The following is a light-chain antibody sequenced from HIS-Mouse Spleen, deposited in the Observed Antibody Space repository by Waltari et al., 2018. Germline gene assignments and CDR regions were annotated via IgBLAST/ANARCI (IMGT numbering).Light chain of an antibody. CDR1: SSAVGSYNL. J-gene: IGLJ3*02. CDR2: EGS. V-gene: IGLV2-23*01. CDR3: CSYAGSSTWV. Sequence: QSALTQPASVSGSPGQSITISCTATSSAVGSYNLVSWYQQHPGKAPKLMIYEGSKRPSGVSNRFSGSKSGNTASLTISGLQAGDEADYYCCSYAGSSTWVFGGGTKLTVL.